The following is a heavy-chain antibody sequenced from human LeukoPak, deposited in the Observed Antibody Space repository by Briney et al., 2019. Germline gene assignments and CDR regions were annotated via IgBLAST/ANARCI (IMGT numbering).Heavy chain of an antibody. J-gene: IGHJ4*02. CDR3: ARDVPGIAVTGTSDY. V-gene: IGHV3-23*01. D-gene: IGHD6-19*01. Sequence: GALRLSCAASGFTSSSYAMTWARQAPGKGLEWVSTISDSGSSTYYADSVKGRFTISRDNSKNTLFLRMNGLRAGDTAVYYCARDVPGIAVTGTSDYWGQGTLVTVSS. CDR1: GFTSSSYA. CDR2: ISDSGSST.